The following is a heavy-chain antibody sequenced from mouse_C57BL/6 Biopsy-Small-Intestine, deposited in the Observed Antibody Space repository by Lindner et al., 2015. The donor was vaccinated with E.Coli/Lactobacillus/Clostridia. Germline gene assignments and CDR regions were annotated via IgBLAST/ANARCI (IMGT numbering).Heavy chain of an antibody. CDR1: GYAFTNYL. Sequence: VQLQESGAELVRPGTSVKVSCKASGYAFTNYLIEWVKQRPGQGLEWIGVINPGSGGTNYNEKFKGKATLTADKSSSTAYMQLSSLTSEDSAVYFCARSYYDYDEAYWGQGTLVTVSA. D-gene: IGHD2-4*01. V-gene: IGHV1-54*01. CDR2: INPGSGGT. CDR3: ARSYYDYDEAY. J-gene: IGHJ3*01.